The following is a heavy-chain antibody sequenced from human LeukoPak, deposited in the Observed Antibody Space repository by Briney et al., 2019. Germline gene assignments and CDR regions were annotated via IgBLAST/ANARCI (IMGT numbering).Heavy chain of an antibody. CDR1: GFTFSSYG. V-gene: IGHV3-23*01. CDR2: ISGSGGST. Sequence: GGTLRLSCAASGFTFSSYGMSWVRQAPGKGLEWVSAISGSGGSTYYADSVKGRFTISRDNSKNTLYLQMNSLRGEDTAVYYCARTRYSGSRLYFDYWGQGTLVTVSS. CDR3: ARTRYSGSRLYFDY. J-gene: IGHJ4*01. D-gene: IGHD6-13*01.